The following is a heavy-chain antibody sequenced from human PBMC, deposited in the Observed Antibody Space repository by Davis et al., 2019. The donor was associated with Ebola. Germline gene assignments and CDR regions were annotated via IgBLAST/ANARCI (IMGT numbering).Heavy chain of an antibody. Sequence: GESLKISCAASGFTFSGSAMHWVRQASGKGLEWVGRIRSKANSYATAYAASVKGRFTISRDDSKNTAYLQMNSLRSEDTAVYYCARLVATITSAYFDYWGQGTLVTVSS. J-gene: IGHJ4*02. D-gene: IGHD5-12*01. CDR3: ARLVATITSAYFDY. CDR1: GFTFSGSA. CDR2: IRSKANSYAT. V-gene: IGHV3-73*01.